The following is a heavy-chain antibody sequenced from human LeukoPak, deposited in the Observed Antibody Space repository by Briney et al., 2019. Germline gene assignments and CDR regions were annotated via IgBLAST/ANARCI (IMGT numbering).Heavy chain of an antibody. CDR1: GYSFTSYW. J-gene: IGHJ3*02. D-gene: IGHD3-10*01. V-gene: IGHV5-10-1*01. Sequence: RGESLKISCKGSGYSFTSYWISWVRQMPGKGLEWMGRIDPSDSYTNYSPSFQGHVTISADKSISTAYLQWSSLRASDTAMYYCARWGFGESDAFDIWGQGTMVTVSS. CDR2: IDPSDSYT. CDR3: ARWGFGESDAFDI.